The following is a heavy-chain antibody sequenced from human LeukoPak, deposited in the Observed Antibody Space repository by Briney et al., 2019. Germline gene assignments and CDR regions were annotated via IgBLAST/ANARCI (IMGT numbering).Heavy chain of an antibody. Sequence: GESLKISCKGSGDSFTSYWIGWVRQIPGKGLEWMGIIYPGDSDTRYSPSFQGQVTISADKSISTAYLQWSSLKASDTAMYYCARHSPPYCSSTSCYYGMDVWGQGTTVTVSS. CDR2: IYPGDSDT. CDR3: ARHSPPYCSSTSCYYGMDV. V-gene: IGHV5-51*01. J-gene: IGHJ6*02. CDR1: GDSFTSYW. D-gene: IGHD2-2*01.